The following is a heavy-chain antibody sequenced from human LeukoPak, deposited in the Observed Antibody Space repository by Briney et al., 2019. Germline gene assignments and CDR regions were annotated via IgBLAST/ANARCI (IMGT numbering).Heavy chain of an antibody. V-gene: IGHV3-11*04. D-gene: IGHD1-1*01. J-gene: IGHJ6*03. CDR1: GFTFSDYY. CDR2: ISSSGSTI. Sequence: GGSLRLSCAASGFTFSDYYMSWVRQAPGKGLEWVSYISSSGSTIYYADSVKGRFTISRDNAKTSLYLQMNSRRAEDTAVYYCARARWNYYYYMDVWGKGTPVTVSS. CDR3: ARARWNYYYYMDV.